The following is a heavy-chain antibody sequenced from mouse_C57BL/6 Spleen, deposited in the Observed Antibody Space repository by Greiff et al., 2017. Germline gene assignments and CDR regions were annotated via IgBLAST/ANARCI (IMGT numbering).Heavy chain of an antibody. J-gene: IGHJ1*03. Sequence: EVKVVESGEGLVKPGGSLKLSCAASGFTFSSYAMSWVRQTPEKRLEWVAYISSGGDYIYYADTVKGRFTISRDNARNTLYLQMSSLKSEDTAMYYSTRVEGSSHWYFDVWGTGTTVTVSS. D-gene: IGHD1-1*01. CDR1: GFTFSSYA. CDR3: TRVEGSSHWYFDV. V-gene: IGHV5-9-1*02. CDR2: ISSGGDYI.